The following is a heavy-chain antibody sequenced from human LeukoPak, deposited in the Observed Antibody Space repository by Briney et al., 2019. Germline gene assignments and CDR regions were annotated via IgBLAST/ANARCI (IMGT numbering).Heavy chain of an antibody. CDR3: TRGSITVDH. CDR2: MYTSGGT. V-gene: IGHV4-61*02. Sequence: SQTLSLTCTVSGGSISSGSSYWSWIRQPAGTGLEWIGRMYTSGGTNYNPSLKSRVIISVDTSKNQFSLKMTSVTAADTAVYYCTRGSITVDHWGQGTLVTVSS. J-gene: IGHJ4*02. D-gene: IGHD6-19*01. CDR1: GGSISSGSSY.